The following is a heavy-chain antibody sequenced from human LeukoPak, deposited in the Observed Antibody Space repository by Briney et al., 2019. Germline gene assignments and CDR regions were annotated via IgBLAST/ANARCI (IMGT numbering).Heavy chain of an antibody. CDR1: GFNFRTYG. V-gene: IGHV3-33*01. CDR3: APDGSPAMVGFDY. D-gene: IGHD5-18*01. J-gene: IGHJ4*02. CDR2: TWYDGSNK. Sequence: PGRSLRLSCAASGFNFRTYGMHWVRQAPGKGLEWVAGTWYDGSNKYYADSVKGRFTISRDNSKNTLYLQMNSLRAEDTAVYYCAPDGSPAMVGFDYWGQGTLVTVSS.